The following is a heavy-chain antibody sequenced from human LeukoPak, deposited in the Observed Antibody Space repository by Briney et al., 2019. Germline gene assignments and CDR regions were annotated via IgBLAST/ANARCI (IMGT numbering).Heavy chain of an antibody. CDR1: GFTFTNYG. D-gene: IGHD5-18*01. CDR2: ISGSGDST. V-gene: IGHV3-23*01. Sequence: PGGSLRLSCAASGFTFTNYGMSWVRQAPGKGLECVSGISGSGDSTYYGDSVKGRFTISRDNSKNTVFLQMNSLRAEDTAVYYCAKFNGYSHGYIDYWGQGTLVTVSS. CDR3: AKFNGYSHGYIDY. J-gene: IGHJ4*02.